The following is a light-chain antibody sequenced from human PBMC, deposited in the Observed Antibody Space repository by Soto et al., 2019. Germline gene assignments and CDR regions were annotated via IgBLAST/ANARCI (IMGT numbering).Light chain of an antibody. Sequence: QSALTQPASVSGSPGQSITISCTGTTSDVSIYNYVSWYQQHPGKAPKLMIYGVSNRPSGVSNRFSGAKSGHPASLTISGLHVEDEAHYSCCSYTSSPNYVSGPGTKVTVL. CDR2: GVS. V-gene: IGLV2-14*01. CDR3: CSYTSSPNYV. J-gene: IGLJ1*01. CDR1: TSDVSIYNY.